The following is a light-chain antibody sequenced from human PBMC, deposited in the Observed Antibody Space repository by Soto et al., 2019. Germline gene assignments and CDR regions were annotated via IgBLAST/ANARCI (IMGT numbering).Light chain of an antibody. CDR2: EVV. V-gene: IGLV2-8*01. CDR1: KNDIGVYDF. J-gene: IGLJ1*01. CDR3: KSYAGSNTYV. Sequence: QXALTQPPSASASPGQSVTISCTGTKNDIGVYDFVSWYQHHPGKAPRLIIYEVVQRPSGVPDRFSGSKSGNTASLTVSGLQAADEADYFCKSYAGSNTYVFGSGTKVTVL.